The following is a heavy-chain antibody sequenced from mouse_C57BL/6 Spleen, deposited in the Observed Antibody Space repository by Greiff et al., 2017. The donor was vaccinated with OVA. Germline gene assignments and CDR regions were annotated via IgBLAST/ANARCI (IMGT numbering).Heavy chain of an antibody. V-gene: IGHV1-18*01. CDR2: INPNNGGT. CDR1: GYTFTDYN. Sequence: EVQLQQSGPELVKPGASVKISCKASGYTFTDYNMDWVKQSHGKSLEWIGDINPNNGGTIYNQKFKGKATLTVDKSSSTAYMELRSLTSEDTAVYYCARTIESPSIYYYGSSSYFDDWGQGTTLTVSS. CDR3: ARTIESPSIYYYGSSSYFDD. D-gene: IGHD1-1*01. J-gene: IGHJ2*01.